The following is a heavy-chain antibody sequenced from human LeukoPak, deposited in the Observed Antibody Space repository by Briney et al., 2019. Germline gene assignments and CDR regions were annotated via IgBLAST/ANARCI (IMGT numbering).Heavy chain of an antibody. CDR3: AKDRAAAGSYNRFDP. Sequence: PGGSLRLSCAASGFTFSSYAMSWVRQAPGKGLEWVSTIGGSGDSTHYADSVKGRFIISRDNSKNTLYLQMNSLRAEDTAVYYCAKDRAAAGSYNRFDPWGQGTLVTVSS. V-gene: IGHV3-23*01. J-gene: IGHJ5*02. CDR1: GFTFSSYA. CDR2: IGGSGDST. D-gene: IGHD6-13*01.